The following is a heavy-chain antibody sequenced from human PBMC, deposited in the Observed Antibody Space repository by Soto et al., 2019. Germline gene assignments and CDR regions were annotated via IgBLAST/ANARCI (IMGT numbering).Heavy chain of an antibody. D-gene: IGHD4-17*01. CDR1: GGSISSSSYY. Sequence: SETLSLTCTVSGGSISSSSYYWVWIRQPPGKGLEWIGSIYYSGSTYYNPSLKSRVTISVDTSKNQFSLKLSSVTAADTAVYYCARQTVTYYFDYWGQGTLVTVSS. CDR3: ARQTVTYYFDY. CDR2: IYYSGST. J-gene: IGHJ4*02. V-gene: IGHV4-39*01.